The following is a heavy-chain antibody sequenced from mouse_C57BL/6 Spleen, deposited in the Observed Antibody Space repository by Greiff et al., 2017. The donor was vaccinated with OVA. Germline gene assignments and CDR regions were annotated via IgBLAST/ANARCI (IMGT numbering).Heavy chain of an antibody. CDR2: IYPGDGDT. Sequence: QVQLKESGPELVKPGASVKISCKASGYAFSSSWMNWVKQRPGKGLEWIGRIYPGDGDTNYNGKFKGKATLTADKSSSTAYMQLSSLTSEDSAVYFCANSAWFAYWGQGTLVTVSA. V-gene: IGHV1-82*01. CDR1: GYAFSSSW. CDR3: ANSAWFAY. J-gene: IGHJ3*01.